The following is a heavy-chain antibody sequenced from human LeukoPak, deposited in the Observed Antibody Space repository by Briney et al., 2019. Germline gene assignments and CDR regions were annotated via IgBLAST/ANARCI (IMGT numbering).Heavy chain of an antibody. J-gene: IGHJ6*03. Sequence: SGPTLVKPTQTLTLTCTFSGFSLSSRGVGVGWIRQPPVKALAWPALIYWNDDKRYSPSLKSTLIITKDTSKNQVVLTMTNMDPVDTATYYCAHRLSVATGDYMDVWGKGTTVTVSS. D-gene: IGHD1-14*01. CDR2: IYWNDDK. CDR1: GFSLSSRGVG. V-gene: IGHV2-5*01. CDR3: AHRLSVATGDYMDV.